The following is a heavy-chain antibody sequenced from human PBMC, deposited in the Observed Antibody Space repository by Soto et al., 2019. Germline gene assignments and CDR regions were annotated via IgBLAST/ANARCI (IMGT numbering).Heavy chain of an antibody. CDR2: INHSGST. CDR1: GGCFSGYY. J-gene: IGHJ6*02. CDR3: ASRYYDFWSGQFYGMDV. Sequence: ASLELTCAVCGGCFSGYYLSWIRKPPGKGLEWIGEINHSGSTNYNPSLKSRVTISVDTSKNQFSLKLSSVTAADTAVYYCASRYYDFWSGQFYGMDVWGQGTTVTVSS. D-gene: IGHD3-3*01. V-gene: IGHV4-34*01.